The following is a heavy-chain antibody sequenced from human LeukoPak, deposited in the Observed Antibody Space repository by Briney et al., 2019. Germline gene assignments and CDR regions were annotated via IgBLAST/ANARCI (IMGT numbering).Heavy chain of an antibody. Sequence: PSETLSLTCTVSGGSISSHYWSWIRQPPGKGLEWIGYIYYSGSTNYNPSLKSRVTISVDTSKNQFSLKLSSVTAADTAVYYCARVPHCSSTSCYRRGYYYYYMDVWGKGTTVTVSS. V-gene: IGHV4-59*11. CDR3: ARVPHCSSTSCYRRGYYYYYMDV. CDR2: IYYSGST. CDR1: GGSISSHY. D-gene: IGHD2-2*02. J-gene: IGHJ6*03.